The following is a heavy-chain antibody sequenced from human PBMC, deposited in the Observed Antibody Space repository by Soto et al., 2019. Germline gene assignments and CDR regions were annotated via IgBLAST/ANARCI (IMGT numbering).Heavy chain of an antibody. J-gene: IGHJ3*01. CDR3: ATRPLLPGAP. Sequence: EVQLVESGGGLIQPGGSLRLSCAASGVTFSSNDMNWVRQAPGQGLEWVSLIYSGGSTYYADSVKGRFTISRDNSKNTLYLQMSSLRAEDTAVYYCATRPLLPGAPWGQGTMVTVSS. CDR1: GVTFSSND. CDR2: IYSGGST. D-gene: IGHD3-22*01. V-gene: IGHV3-53*01.